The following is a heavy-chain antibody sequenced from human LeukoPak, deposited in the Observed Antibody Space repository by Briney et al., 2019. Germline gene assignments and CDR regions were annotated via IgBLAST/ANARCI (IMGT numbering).Heavy chain of an antibody. Sequence: SETLSLTCTVSGGSISSYYWSWIRQPPGKGLEWIGYIYYSGSTNYNPSLKSRVTISVDTSKNQFSLKLSSVTAADTAVYYCAKVEAGDLDYWGQGTLVTVSS. CDR3: AKVEAGDLDY. CDR1: GGSISSYY. J-gene: IGHJ4*02. D-gene: IGHD1-1*01. V-gene: IGHV4-59*01. CDR2: IYYSGST.